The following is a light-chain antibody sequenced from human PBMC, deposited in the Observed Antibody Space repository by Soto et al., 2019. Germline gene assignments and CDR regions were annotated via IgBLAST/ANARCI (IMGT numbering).Light chain of an antibody. J-gene: IGLJ3*02. CDR3: SSYTASSTA. CDR2: EVS. CDR1: SSDIGGYNY. V-gene: IGLV2-14*01. Sequence: QSALTQPASVSGSPGQSVTISCTGTSSDIGGYNYVSWYQQHPGKAPKLMISEVSNRPSGVSNRFSGSKSGNTVSLTISGLQTEDEADYYCSSYTASSTAFGGGTKLTVL.